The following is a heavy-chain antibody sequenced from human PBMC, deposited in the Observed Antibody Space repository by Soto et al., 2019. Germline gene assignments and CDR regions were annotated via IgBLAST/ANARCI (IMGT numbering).Heavy chain of an antibody. V-gene: IGHV3-15*01. Sequence: EVQLVESGGGLVKPGGSLRLSCAASGFTFSNAWMSWVRQAPGKGLEWVGRIKSKTDGGTTDYAAPVKGRFTISRDDSKNTLYLQMNTMKTLDTAVYYCTTDRDPEGVNWFDRWGQGTLVTVAS. J-gene: IGHJ5*02. CDR3: TTDRDPEGVNWFDR. D-gene: IGHD3-10*01. CDR2: IKSKTDGGTT. CDR1: GFTFSNAW.